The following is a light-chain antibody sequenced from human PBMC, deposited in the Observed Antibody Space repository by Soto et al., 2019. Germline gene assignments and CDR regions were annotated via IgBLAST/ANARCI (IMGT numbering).Light chain of an antibody. V-gene: IGKV1-5*01. CDR3: QQYENYWT. CDR1: QTISSW. Sequence: DIQMTQSPFTLSASVGDRVTITCRASQTISSWLAWYQQIPGKAPKLLIYDASNLESGVPSRFSVSGSGTEFTLTISSLQPEDFAVYYCQQYENYWTFGQGTKVEIK. J-gene: IGKJ1*01. CDR2: DAS.